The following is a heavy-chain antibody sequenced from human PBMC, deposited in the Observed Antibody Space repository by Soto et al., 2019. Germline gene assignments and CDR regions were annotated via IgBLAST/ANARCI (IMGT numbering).Heavy chain of an antibody. CDR3: ARPSGRITIFGVVIGPFDP. J-gene: IGHJ5*02. Sequence: TVSGGSISSSSYYWGWIRQPPGKGLEWIGSIYYSGSTYYNPSLKSRVTISVDTSKNQFSLKLSSVTAADTAVYYCARPSGRITIFGVVIGPFDPWGQGTLVTSPQ. CDR1: GGSISSSSYY. CDR2: IYYSGST. D-gene: IGHD3-3*01. V-gene: IGHV4-39*01.